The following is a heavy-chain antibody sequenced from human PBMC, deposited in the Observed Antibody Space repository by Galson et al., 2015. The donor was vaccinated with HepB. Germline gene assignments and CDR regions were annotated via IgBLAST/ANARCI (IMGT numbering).Heavy chain of an antibody. CDR2: IYYTGST. D-gene: IGHD3-10*01. CDR3: ATITKDVVIINP. J-gene: IGHJ4*02. Sequence: LSLTCIVSGASINSGDYFWSWIRQVPGKGLEWIGYIYYTGSTYYNPSLKSRVAISLDSSENQFSLKLSSVTAADTAVYYCATITKDVVIINPWGPGTLVTVSS. CDR1: GASINSGDYF. V-gene: IGHV4-31*03.